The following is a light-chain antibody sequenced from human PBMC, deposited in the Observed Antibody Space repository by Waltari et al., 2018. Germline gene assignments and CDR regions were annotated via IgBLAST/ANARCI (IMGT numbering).Light chain of an antibody. V-gene: IGLV2-23*02. CDR1: SRDIGTYNY. CDR2: DVP. Sequence: SALTQPASVSGSPGQSITISCTGTSRDIGTYNYVSWYQHYPDKAPKLMIYDVPKRPSGVSERFSGSKSGNTASLTISGLQAEDEADYYCCSYAGSSSLVFGGGTKLTVL. CDR3: CSYAGSSSLV. J-gene: IGLJ2*01.